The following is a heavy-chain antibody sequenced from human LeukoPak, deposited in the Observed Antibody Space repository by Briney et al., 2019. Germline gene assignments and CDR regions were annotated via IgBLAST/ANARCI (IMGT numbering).Heavy chain of an antibody. CDR1: GFSFSTYS. J-gene: IGHJ4*02. Sequence: GGSLRLSCAASGFSFSTYSMNWVRQAPGKGLEWVSSISSSSTYIYYADSVKGRFTISRDNAKNSLYLQMNSLRAEDTAVYYCASDSGSYSLPNWGQGTLVTVSS. D-gene: IGHD3-10*01. CDR3: ASDSGSYSLPN. CDR2: ISSSSTYI. V-gene: IGHV3-21*01.